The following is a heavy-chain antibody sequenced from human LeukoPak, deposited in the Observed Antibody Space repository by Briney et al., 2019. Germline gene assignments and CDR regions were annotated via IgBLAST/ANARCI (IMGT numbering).Heavy chain of an antibody. CDR3: ARAGRGSGSAPFDY. D-gene: IGHD1-26*01. Sequence: GASVTVSCKASGYTFTGYYMHWVRQAPGQGLEWMGWINPNSGGTNYAQKFQGRVTMTRDASISTAYMELSRLRSDDTAVYYCARAGRGSGSAPFDYWGQGTLVTVSS. CDR2: INPNSGGT. V-gene: IGHV1-2*02. J-gene: IGHJ4*02. CDR1: GYTFTGYY.